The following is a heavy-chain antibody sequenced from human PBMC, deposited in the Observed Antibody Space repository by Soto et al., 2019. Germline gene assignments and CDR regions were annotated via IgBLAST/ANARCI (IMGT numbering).Heavy chain of an antibody. CDR3: ARSGVGAKFYNWFDP. D-gene: IGHD1-26*01. CDR2: IYPDDSDT. Sequence: GESLKISCKGSGYSFTNYWIGWVRQKPGKGLEWMGIIYPDDSDTRYSPSFQGQVTISVDKSISTAYLQWSSLKASDTAMYYRARSGVGAKFYNWFDPWGQGTLVTVSS. CDR1: GYSFTNYW. V-gene: IGHV5-51*01. J-gene: IGHJ5*02.